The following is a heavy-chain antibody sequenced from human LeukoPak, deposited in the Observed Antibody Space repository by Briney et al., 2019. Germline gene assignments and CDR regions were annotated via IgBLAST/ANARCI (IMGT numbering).Heavy chain of an antibody. CDR1: GFTFSSYA. V-gene: IGHV3-23*01. D-gene: IGHD2-21*02. Sequence: GGSLRLSCAASGFTFSSYAMSWVRQAPGKGLEWVSAISGSGGSTYYADSVKGRFTISRDNSKNTLYLQMNSLRAEDTAVYYCVNLPYTIVVVTGMGDYWGQGTLVTVSS. CDR3: VNLPYTIVVVTGMGDY. J-gene: IGHJ4*02. CDR2: ISGSGGST.